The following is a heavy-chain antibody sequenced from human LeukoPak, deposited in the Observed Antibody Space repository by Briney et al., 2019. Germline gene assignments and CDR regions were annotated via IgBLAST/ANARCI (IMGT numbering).Heavy chain of an antibody. V-gene: IGHV1-46*01. Sequence: ASVKVSCKASGYTFTSYYMHWVRQAPGQGLEWMGIINPSGASTNYAQKFQGRVNMTRDTPTNTVYMELGSLRSEDTAVYYCARVAAAGFAYDKFDPWGQGTLVTVSP. CDR2: INPSGAST. CDR3: ARVAAAGFAYDKFDP. J-gene: IGHJ5*02. CDR1: GYTFTSYY. D-gene: IGHD6-13*01.